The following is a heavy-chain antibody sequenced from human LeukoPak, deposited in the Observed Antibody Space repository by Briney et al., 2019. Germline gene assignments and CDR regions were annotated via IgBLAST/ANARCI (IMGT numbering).Heavy chain of an antibody. Sequence: PGGSLRLSCAASGFTFSSYSMNWVRQAPGKGLEWVSSISRSGSSIYYADSVKGRFTISRDSAKNSLYLQMNSLRAEDAAVYFCASRYCTDGVCHFGYWGQGTLVTVSS. CDR2: ISRSGSSI. V-gene: IGHV3-21*01. CDR1: GFTFSSYS. J-gene: IGHJ4*02. CDR3: ASRYCTDGVCHFGY. D-gene: IGHD2-8*01.